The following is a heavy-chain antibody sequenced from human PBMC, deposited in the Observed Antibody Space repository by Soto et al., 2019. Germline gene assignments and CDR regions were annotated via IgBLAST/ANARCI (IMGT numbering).Heavy chain of an antibody. Sequence: ASETLSLTGAVSGSSVSSRFWWSWVRQSPGKGLEWIGEIYHSGSANYNPSLKSRVTMSVDNSKNQFSLKLNSVTAADTAVYYCARYNAASGTYYFDYWGQGTLVTVSS. CDR2: IYHSGSA. D-gene: IGHD6-13*01. CDR1: GSSVSSRFW. V-gene: IGHV4-4*02. J-gene: IGHJ4*02. CDR3: ARYNAASGTYYFDY.